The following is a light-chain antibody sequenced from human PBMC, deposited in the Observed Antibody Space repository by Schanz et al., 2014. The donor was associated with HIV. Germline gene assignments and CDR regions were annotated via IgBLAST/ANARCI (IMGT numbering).Light chain of an antibody. Sequence: EIVLTQSPGTLSLSPGERATLSCRASQSIYENLAWYQQRPGQAPRLLIYGASNRAAGIPDRFSGSGSGTDFTLTISSLEPEDFAVYYCQYFGNSGGTFGGGTKVEIK. CDR1: QSIYEN. V-gene: IGKV3-20*01. J-gene: IGKJ4*01. CDR3: QYFGNSGGT. CDR2: GAS.